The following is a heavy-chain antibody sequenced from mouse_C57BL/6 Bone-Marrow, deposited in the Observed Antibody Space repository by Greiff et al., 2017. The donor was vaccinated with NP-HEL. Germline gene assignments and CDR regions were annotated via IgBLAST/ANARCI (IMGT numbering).Heavy chain of an antibody. V-gene: IGHV6-3*01. D-gene: IGHD1-1*01. CDR3: TMGYGSSLYYFDY. CDR1: GFTFSTYW. Sequence: EVKVEESGGGLVQPGGSMKLSCVASGFTFSTYWMTWVRPSPATGLAWVAPIRLTSANYATHYAESVKGRFTISRDDSKSSVYLQMNNLRAEDTGIYYCTMGYGSSLYYFDYWGQGTTLTVSS. J-gene: IGHJ2*01. CDR2: IRLTSANYAT.